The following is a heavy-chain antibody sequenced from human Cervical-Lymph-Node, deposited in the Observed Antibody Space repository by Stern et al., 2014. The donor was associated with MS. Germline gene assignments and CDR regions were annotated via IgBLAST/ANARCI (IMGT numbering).Heavy chain of an antibody. D-gene: IGHD3-16*01. CDR2: VIPRLTIG. Sequence: VQLVESGTEVKQPGSSVKVSCKTSEYTFSVFGLTWVRQAPGQGLEWMGGVIPRLTIGSYAPKFQDRITITLNKSTRTVYMTLTNLTSEDTAIYYCARSWGLLDYWGQGSLVIVSS. CDR1: EYTFSVFG. CDR3: ARSWGLLDY. J-gene: IGHJ4*02. V-gene: IGHV1-69*09.